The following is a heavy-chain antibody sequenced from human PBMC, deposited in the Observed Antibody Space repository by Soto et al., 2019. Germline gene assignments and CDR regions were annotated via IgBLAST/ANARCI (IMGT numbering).Heavy chain of an antibody. V-gene: IGHV4-39*01. CDR3: ASQHYYDVCYRKLDY. J-gene: IGHJ4*02. CDR2: IHYSGST. CDR1: GGSMSSNIYY. D-gene: IGHD3-22*01. Sequence: GTLSLTCTFSGGSMSSNIYYWGWIRQPPGKGLEWIGNIHYSGSTYYDSSLQSRVTISIDTSKNQFSLKLSSVAATDTAVYYCASQHYYDVCYRKLDYWGQGALVTVSS.